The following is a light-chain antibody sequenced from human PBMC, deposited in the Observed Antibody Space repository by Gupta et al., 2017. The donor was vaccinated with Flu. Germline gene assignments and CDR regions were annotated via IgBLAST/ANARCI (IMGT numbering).Light chain of an antibody. Sequence: EIVLTQSPATLSLSPGERATPSCRASQSVSSYLAWYQQKPGQAPRLLIYDASNRATGIPARCSGSGSGTDFTLTISSLEPEEFAVYYCQQRSNWPPLTFGGGTKVEIK. J-gene: IGKJ4*01. V-gene: IGKV3-11*01. CDR1: QSVSSY. CDR2: DAS. CDR3: QQRSNWPPLT.